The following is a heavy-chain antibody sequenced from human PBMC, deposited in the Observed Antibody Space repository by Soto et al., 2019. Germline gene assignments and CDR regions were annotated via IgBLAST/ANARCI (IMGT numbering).Heavy chain of an antibody. Sequence: TLSLTCAVSGFSISSGYFWGWVRQPPGKGPEWLGSIYHSGTTYYNPSVKGRVTISVDTSKNQFSLEMSSVTAADTAVYYCARDSSGYYWFDPWGQGTLVTVSS. CDR2: IYHSGTT. J-gene: IGHJ5*02. CDR1: GFSISSGYF. V-gene: IGHV4-38-2*02. D-gene: IGHD3-22*01. CDR3: ARDSSGYYWFDP.